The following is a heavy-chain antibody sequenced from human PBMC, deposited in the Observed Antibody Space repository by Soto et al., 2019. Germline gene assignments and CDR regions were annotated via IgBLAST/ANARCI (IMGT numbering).Heavy chain of an antibody. CDR2: ISSSSSYI. V-gene: IGHV3-21*01. D-gene: IGHD2-15*01. CDR3: ASEVVAATSLDY. J-gene: IGHJ4*02. Sequence: PGGSLRLSCAASGFTFSSYAMNWVRQAPGKGLEWVSSISSSSSYIYYADSVKGRFTISRDNAKNSLYLQMNSLRAEDTAVYYWASEVVAATSLDYWGQGTLVTVSS. CDR1: GFTFSSYA.